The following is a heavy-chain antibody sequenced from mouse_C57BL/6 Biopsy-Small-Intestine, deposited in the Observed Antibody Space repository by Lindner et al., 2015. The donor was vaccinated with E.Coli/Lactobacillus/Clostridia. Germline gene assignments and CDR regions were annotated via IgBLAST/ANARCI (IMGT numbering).Heavy chain of an antibody. V-gene: IGHV1-9*01. D-gene: IGHD1-1*02. J-gene: IGHJ2*01. CDR1: GYTFTGYW. Sequence: VQLQESGAELMKPGASVKLSCKATGYTFTGYWIEWVKQRPGHGLEWIGEILPGGGSSKYNEKFKGKATVTEDTLSNTAYMQFSSLTTEDSAIYYCARSGYGGDYFDFWGQGTTLTVSS. CDR3: ARSGYGGDYFDF. CDR2: ILPGGGSS.